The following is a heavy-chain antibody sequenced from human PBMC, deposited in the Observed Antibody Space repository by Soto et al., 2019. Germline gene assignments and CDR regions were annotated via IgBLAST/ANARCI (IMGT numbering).Heavy chain of an antibody. Sequence: QVQLVESGGGVVQPGRSLRLSCAASGFTFSSYGMHWVRQAPGKGLEWVAVIWYDGSNKYYADSVKGRFTISRDNSKNTLYLQMNSLTAEDTAVYYCARGCGGDCYSVAFDYWGQGTLVTVSS. D-gene: IGHD2-21*02. V-gene: IGHV3-33*01. CDR1: GFTFSSYG. J-gene: IGHJ4*02. CDR2: IWYDGSNK. CDR3: ARGCGGDCYSVAFDY.